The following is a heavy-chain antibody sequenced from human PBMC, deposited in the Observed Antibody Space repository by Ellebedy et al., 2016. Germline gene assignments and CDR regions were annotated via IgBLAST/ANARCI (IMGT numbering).Heavy chain of an antibody. V-gene: IGHV3-7*01. CDR2: IKQDGSEK. CDR1: GFTFSSDW. D-gene: IGHD1-26*01. J-gene: IGHJ4*02. Sequence: GGSLRLSCAASGFTFSSDWMSWVRQAPGKGLEWVANIKQDGSEKYYVDSVKGRFTISRDNAKNSLYLQMNSLRAEDTAVYYCASDGIDYWGQGTLITVSS. CDR3: ASDGIDY.